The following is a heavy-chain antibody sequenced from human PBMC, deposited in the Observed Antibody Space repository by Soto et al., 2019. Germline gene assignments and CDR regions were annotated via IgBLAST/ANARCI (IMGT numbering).Heavy chain of an antibody. CDR2: MSYDGSRE. V-gene: IGHV3-30-3*01. CDR3: ATLRPSFGVVKDY. J-gene: IGHJ4*02. D-gene: IGHD2-15*01. Sequence: QVQLVESGGGVVQPGRSLSLSCAASGFIFSNYAMHWVRQAPGKGLEWVAVMSYDGSREYYAGSVKGRFTISRDNSMNTLYLQMNTLRPEDTAVYYCATLRPSFGVVKDYWGQGTLVTVSS. CDR1: GFIFSNYA.